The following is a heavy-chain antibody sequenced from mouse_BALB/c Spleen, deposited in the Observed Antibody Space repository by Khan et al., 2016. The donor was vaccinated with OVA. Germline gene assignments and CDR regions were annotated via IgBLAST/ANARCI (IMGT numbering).Heavy chain of an antibody. J-gene: IGHJ3*01. CDR2: INHSTGNN. V-gene: IGHV1-7*01. D-gene: IGHD2-10*02. CDR3: ARSEWYGLFAY. CDR1: GYTITTYW. Sequence: QVQLQQSGADLAKPGATVKMSCTASGYTITTYWIHWIKQWPGQGLEWIGYINHSTGNNEYNKNFKGKATITADASSSTAHLQLNSLTSADSAFYYCARSEWYGLFAYWGQGTLVTVSA.